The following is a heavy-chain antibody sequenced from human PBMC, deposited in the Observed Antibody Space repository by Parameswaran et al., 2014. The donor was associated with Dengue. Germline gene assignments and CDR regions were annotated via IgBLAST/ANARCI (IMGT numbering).Heavy chain of an antibody. CDR1: GFSFSDFA. V-gene: IGHV3-30*04. CDR3: ARLSVLSQVGRGIIIAPDYYYQYGMDV. D-gene: IGHD3-10*01. J-gene: IGHJ6*02. CDR2: TSSDGSNK. Sequence: SLKISCAASGFSFSDFAMHWVRQAPGKGLEWVAVTSSDGSNKYYADFMKGRFTISRDSSKNTLYLEMNGLRAEDTAVYYCARLSVLSQVGRGIIIAPDYYYQYGMDVWGQGTTVTVSS.